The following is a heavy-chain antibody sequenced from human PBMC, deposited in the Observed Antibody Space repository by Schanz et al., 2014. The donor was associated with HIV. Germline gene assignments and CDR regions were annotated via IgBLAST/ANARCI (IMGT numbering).Heavy chain of an antibody. V-gene: IGHV4-31*11. J-gene: IGHJ4*02. Sequence: QVQLHESGPGLVKPSETLSLTCAVSGGSISSDGYYWSWVRQLPGKGLQWIGYIHHSGDTYYDASLRRRVTLSMDTSKNRFSLKMTAVTAADTAVYYCARSQDTSWFFWGQGILVTVSS. CDR2: IHHSGDT. D-gene: IGHD2-2*01. CDR3: ARSQDTSWFF. CDR1: GGSISSDGYY.